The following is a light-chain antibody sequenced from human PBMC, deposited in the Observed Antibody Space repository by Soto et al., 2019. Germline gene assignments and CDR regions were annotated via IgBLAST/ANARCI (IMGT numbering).Light chain of an antibody. CDR1: SGHSSYA. J-gene: IGLJ2*01. Sequence: QLVLSQSPAASASLGASVKLTCTLSSGHSSYAIAWHQLQPEKGPRYLMKVNSDGSHRKGGGIPDHFSGSSSGAERYLTISSLQSEDEADYYCQTWGNGIVVFGGGTKLTVL. CDR3: QTWGNGIVV. V-gene: IGLV4-69*01. CDR2: VNSDGSH.